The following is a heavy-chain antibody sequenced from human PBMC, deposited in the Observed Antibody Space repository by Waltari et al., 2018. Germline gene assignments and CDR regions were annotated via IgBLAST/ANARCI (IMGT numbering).Heavy chain of an antibody. CDR1: GGSISSYY. CDR3: ARDSGYYDFWSGRYGWFDP. CDR2: IYYSGST. V-gene: IGHV4-59*01. Sequence: VQLQESGPGLVKPSETLSLTCTVSGGSISSYYWSWIRQPPGKGLEWLGYIYYSGSTNDNPSRKRRVTLSVDTSKNQFSLKLSSVTAADTAVYYCARDSGYYDFWSGRYGWFDPWGQGTLVTVSS. D-gene: IGHD3-3*01. J-gene: IGHJ5*02.